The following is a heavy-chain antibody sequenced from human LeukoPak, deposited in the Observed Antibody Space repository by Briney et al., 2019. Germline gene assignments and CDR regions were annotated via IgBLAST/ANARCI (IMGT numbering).Heavy chain of an antibody. D-gene: IGHD2-15*01. CDR2: INWNGGST. J-gene: IGHJ4*02. CDR1: GFTFDDYG. V-gene: IGHV3-20*04. Sequence: GGSLRLSCAASGFTFDDYGMSWVRQAPGKGLEWVSGINWNGGSTGYADSVKGRFTISRDNAKNSLYLQMNSLRAEDTALYYCASLGYCSGGSCPNFGYWGQGTLVTVSS. CDR3: ASLGYCSGGSCPNFGY.